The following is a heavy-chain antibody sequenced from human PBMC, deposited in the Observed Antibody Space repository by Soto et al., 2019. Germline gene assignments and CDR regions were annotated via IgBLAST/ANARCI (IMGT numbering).Heavy chain of an antibody. J-gene: IGHJ6*02. V-gene: IGHV3-30*03. Sequence: QEQLVESGGGAVQPGRSLRLSCTASGFSFSSYDMHWVRQTPGEGLEWVSAMSFDGSYKHYADSVMGRFTISRDDSENTFYVQMDGLRPDDTAVYLCARGMIRGVVYYGVEVWGQGTTVTI. CDR3: ARGMIRGVVYYGVEV. CDR2: MSFDGSYK. D-gene: IGHD3-10*01. CDR1: GFSFSSYD.